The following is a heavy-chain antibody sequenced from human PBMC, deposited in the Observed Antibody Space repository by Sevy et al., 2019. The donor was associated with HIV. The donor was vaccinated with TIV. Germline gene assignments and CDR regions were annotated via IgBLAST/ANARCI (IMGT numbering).Heavy chain of an antibody. Sequence: GGSLRLSCAASGFTFSSYAMSWVRQAPGKGLEWVSSIRGSGGSTYYADSLKGQFTISGDNSKNTLYLQVNSLRVEDTAVYYCAKNPGVGSYYYMDVWGKGTTVTVSS. V-gene: IGHV3-23*01. D-gene: IGHD1-26*01. CDR1: GFTFSSYA. J-gene: IGHJ6*03. CDR2: IRGSGGST. CDR3: AKNPGVGSYYYMDV.